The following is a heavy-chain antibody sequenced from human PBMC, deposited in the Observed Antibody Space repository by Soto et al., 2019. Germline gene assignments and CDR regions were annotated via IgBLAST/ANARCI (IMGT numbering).Heavy chain of an antibody. V-gene: IGHV1-18*01. CDR2: AYNGNT. D-gene: IGHD1-20*01. CDR3: ARITGNNWFDP. Sequence: AYNGNTNYAQKLQGRVTMTTDTSTSTAYMELRSLRSDDTAVYYCARITGNNWFDPWGQGTLVTVSS. J-gene: IGHJ5*02.